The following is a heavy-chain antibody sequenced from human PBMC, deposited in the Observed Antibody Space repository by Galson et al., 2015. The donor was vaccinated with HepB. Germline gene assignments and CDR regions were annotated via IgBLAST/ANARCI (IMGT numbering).Heavy chain of an antibody. Sequence: LSLTCTVSGGSISSGDYYWSWIRQPPGKGLEWIGYIYYSGSTYYNPSLKSRVTISVDTSKNQFSLKLSSVTAADTAVYYCARAIAGDYEAPFDYWGQGTLVPVSS. CDR3: ARAIAGDYEAPFDY. J-gene: IGHJ4*02. V-gene: IGHV4-30-4*01. CDR2: IYYSGST. CDR1: GGSISSGDYY. D-gene: IGHD4-17*01.